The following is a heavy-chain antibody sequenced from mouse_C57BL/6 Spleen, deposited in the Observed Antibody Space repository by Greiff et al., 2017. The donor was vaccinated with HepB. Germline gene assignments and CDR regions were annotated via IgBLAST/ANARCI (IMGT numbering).Heavy chain of an antibody. CDR1: GFTFSDYG. V-gene: IGHV5-17*01. Sequence: EVKLMESGGGLVKPGGSLKLSCAASGFTFSDYGMHWVRQAPEKGLEWVAYISSGSSTIYYEDTVKGRFTISRDNAKNTLFLQMTSLRSEDPAMYYCARPAVVAPLYWYFDVWGTGTTVTVSS. D-gene: IGHD1-1*01. J-gene: IGHJ1*03. CDR2: ISSGSSTI. CDR3: ARPAVVAPLYWYFDV.